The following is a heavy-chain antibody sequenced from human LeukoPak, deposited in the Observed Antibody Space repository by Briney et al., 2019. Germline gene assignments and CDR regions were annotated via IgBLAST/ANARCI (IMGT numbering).Heavy chain of an antibody. D-gene: IGHD1-26*01. J-gene: IGHJ4*02. V-gene: IGHV4-59*01. CDR1: GGSISSYY. Sequence: WETLSLTCTVSGGSISSYYWSWIRQPPGKGLEWIGYIYDSGSTNYNPSLKSRVTISVDTSKNQLSLKLSSVTAADTAVYYCARSLVGATTGYDYWGQGTLVTVSS. CDR2: IYDSGST. CDR3: ARSLVGATTGYDY.